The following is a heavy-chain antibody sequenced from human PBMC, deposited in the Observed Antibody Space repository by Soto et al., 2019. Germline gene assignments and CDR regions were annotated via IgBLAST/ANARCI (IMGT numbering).Heavy chain of an antibody. V-gene: IGHV3-30-3*01. J-gene: IGHJ4*02. D-gene: IGHD5-18*01. Sequence: QVQLVESGGGVVQPGRSLRLYCAASGFTFSSYAMHWVRQAPGKGLEWVAVISYDGSNKYYADSVKGRFTISRDNSKNKLYLQMNSLRAEDTAVYYCAISRCGGQLWLDYWGQGTLVTVSS. CDR2: ISYDGSNK. CDR1: GFTFSSYA. CDR3: AISRCGGQLWLDY.